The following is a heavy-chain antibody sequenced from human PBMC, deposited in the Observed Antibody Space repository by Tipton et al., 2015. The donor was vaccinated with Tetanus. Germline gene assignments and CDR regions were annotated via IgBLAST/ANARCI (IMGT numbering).Heavy chain of an antibody. CDR2: IREDGGET. CDR1: GFSVANHW. V-gene: IGHV3-7*03. CDR3: ARGMAEASNCGGDCYSDY. J-gene: IGHJ4*02. Sequence: SLRLSCAASGFSVANHWMSWVRQAPGKGLEWVANIREDGGETKYVDSVKGRFTISRDNAKNSFYLQMNSLRVEDTAVYSCARGMAEASNCGGDCYSDYWGQGSLVTVSS. D-gene: IGHD2-21*02.